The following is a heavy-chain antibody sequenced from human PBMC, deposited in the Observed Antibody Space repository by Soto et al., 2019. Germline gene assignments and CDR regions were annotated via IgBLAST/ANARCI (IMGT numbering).Heavy chain of an antibody. CDR1: GFTFSGSA. Sequence: GGSLRLSCAASGFTFSGSAIHWVRQASGKGLERVGRIRDKVNKYATAYAASVTGRFTIPRDDSKNMAYLQMNSLKTDDTAVYYCGYDFWSGYYSVGQTSGMDVWGQGTTVTVSS. J-gene: IGHJ6*02. V-gene: IGHV3-73*01. CDR2: IRDKVNKYAT. D-gene: IGHD3-3*01. CDR3: GYDFWSGYYSVGQTSGMDV.